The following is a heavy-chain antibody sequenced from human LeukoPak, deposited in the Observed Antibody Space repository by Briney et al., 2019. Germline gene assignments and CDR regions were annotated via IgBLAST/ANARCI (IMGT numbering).Heavy chain of an antibody. CDR3: ARQGGYYDSSGYYGLLFDY. CDR2: TYTSGST. CDR1: GGSISSYY. Sequence: SETLSLTCTVSGGSISSYYWSWIRQPPGKGLEWIGYTYTSGSTNYNPSLKSRVTISVDTSKNQFSLKLSSVTAADTAVYYCARQGGYYDSSGYYGLLFDYWGQGTLVTVSS. J-gene: IGHJ4*02. D-gene: IGHD3-22*01. V-gene: IGHV4-4*09.